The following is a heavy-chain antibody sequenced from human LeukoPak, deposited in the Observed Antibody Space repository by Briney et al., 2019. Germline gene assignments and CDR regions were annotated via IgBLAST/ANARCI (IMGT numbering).Heavy chain of an antibody. V-gene: IGHV4-61*02. Sequence: SETLSLTCTVSGGSISSSSYYWGWIRQPAGKGLEWIGRIYTSGSTNYNPSLKSRVTISVDTSKNQFSLKPSSVTAADTAVYYCARRVAAAGSFSLVYYYYMDVWGKGTTVTVSS. CDR2: IYTSGST. D-gene: IGHD6-13*01. CDR3: ARRVAAAGSFSLVYYYYMDV. J-gene: IGHJ6*03. CDR1: GGSISSSSYY.